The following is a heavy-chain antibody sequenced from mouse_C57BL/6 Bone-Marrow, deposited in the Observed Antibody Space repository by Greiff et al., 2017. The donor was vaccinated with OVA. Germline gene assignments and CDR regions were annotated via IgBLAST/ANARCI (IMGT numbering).Heavy chain of an antibody. CDR3: ARHESPCYYALDY. V-gene: IGHV1-53*01. J-gene: IGHJ4*01. CDR1: GYTFTSYW. Sequence: QVQLKQPGTELVKPGASVKLSCKASGYTFTSYWMPWVKQRPGQGLEWIGNINPSNGGTNYNEKFKSKATLTVDKSSSTAYMQLSSLTSEDSAVYYCARHESPCYYALDYWGQGTSVTVSS. CDR2: INPSNGGT.